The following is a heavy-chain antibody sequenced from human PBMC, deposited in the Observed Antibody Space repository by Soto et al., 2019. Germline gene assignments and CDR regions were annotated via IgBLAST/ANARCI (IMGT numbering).Heavy chain of an antibody. V-gene: IGHV1-46*01. J-gene: IGHJ3*02. CDR1: GYTFSSYY. CDR2: MSPSGGTT. CDR3: ARDRDHAYVDYGGAFDI. Sequence: GASVKVSCKASGYTFSSYYMHWVRQAPGQGLEWMGIMSPSGGTTSYAQKFQGRVTMTSDTSTSTVYMELTYLRSEDTAVYYCARDRDHAYVDYGGAFDIWGQGTTVTVSS. D-gene: IGHD4-17*01.